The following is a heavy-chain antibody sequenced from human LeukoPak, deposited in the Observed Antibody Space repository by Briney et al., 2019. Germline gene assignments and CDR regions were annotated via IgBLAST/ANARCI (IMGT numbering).Heavy chain of an antibody. Sequence: SETLSLTCTVFGYSISSAYSWGWIRQPPGKGLEWIGSIYHNGNTYYNSSLKSRVTISVDTSENQFSLKLSSVTAADTAVYYCASYKTYYDSSGNPFDYWSQGTLVTVSS. D-gene: IGHD3-22*01. J-gene: IGHJ4*02. CDR3: ASYKTYYDSSGNPFDY. CDR2: IYHNGNT. V-gene: IGHV4-38-2*02. CDR1: GYSISSAYS.